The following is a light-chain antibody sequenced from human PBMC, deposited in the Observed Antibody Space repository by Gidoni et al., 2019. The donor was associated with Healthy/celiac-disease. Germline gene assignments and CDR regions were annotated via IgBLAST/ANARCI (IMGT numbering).Light chain of an antibody. V-gene: IGKV1-9*01. CDR3: QQLNSYPRT. CDR1: QGISSY. J-gene: IGKJ1*01. Sequence: DIQLTQSPSFLSAPVGDRVTITCRASQGISSYVAWYQQKPGKAPKLLIYAASTLQSGVPSRCSGSGSGTEFTLTISSLQPEDFATYYCQQLNSYPRTFGQGTKVEIK. CDR2: AAS.